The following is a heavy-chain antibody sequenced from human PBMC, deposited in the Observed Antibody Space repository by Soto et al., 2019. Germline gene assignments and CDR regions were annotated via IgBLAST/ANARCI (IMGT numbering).Heavy chain of an antibody. V-gene: IGHV3-15*01. CDR3: TTPFSSGWYYDAFDI. J-gene: IGHJ3*02. CDR1: GFAFSDAW. D-gene: IGHD6-19*01. Sequence: EVQLVESGGGLVKPGGSLRLSCAASGFAFSDAWMSWVRQAPGKGLEWVGRIKSKTNGETTDYAAPVEGRFTISRDDSKNTLYLQINSLKTEDTAVYYCTTPFSSGWYYDAFDIWGQGTVVTVSS. CDR2: IKSKTNGETT.